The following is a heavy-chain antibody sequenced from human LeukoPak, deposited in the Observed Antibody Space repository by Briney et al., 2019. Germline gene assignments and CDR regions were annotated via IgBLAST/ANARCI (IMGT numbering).Heavy chain of an antibody. D-gene: IGHD3-3*01. Sequence: SGGSLRLSCAASGFTFSSYAMSWVRQAPGKGLEWVSAISGSGGSTYYADSVKGRFTISRDNSKNTLYLQMNSLRAEDTAVYYCAKDFGLAYDFWSDTESDAFDIWGQGTMVTVSS. CDR2: ISGSGGST. V-gene: IGHV3-23*01. CDR3: AKDFGLAYDFWSDTESDAFDI. CDR1: GFTFSSYA. J-gene: IGHJ3*02.